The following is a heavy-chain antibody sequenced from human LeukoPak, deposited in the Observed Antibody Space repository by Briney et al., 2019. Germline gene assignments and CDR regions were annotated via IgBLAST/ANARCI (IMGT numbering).Heavy chain of an antibody. CDR1: GFTFGDYA. D-gene: IGHD3-10*01. CDR3: TRDHQLLWFGENDY. Sequence: GGSLRLSCTASGFTFGDYAMSWVRQAPGKGLEWVGFIRSKAYGGTTEYAASVKGRFTISRDDSKSIAYLQMNSLKTEDTAVYYCTRDHQLLWFGENDYWGQGTLVTVSS. J-gene: IGHJ4*02. CDR2: IRSKAYGGTT. V-gene: IGHV3-49*04.